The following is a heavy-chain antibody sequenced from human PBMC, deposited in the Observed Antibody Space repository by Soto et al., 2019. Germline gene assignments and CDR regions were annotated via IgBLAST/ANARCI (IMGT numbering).Heavy chain of an antibody. V-gene: IGHV3-33*01. CDR2: IWYDGSNK. Sequence: PGGSLRLSCAASGFTFSSYGMHWVRRAPGKGLEWVAVIWYDGSNKYYADSVKGRFTISRDNSKNTLYLKMNSLRAEDTAVYYCARGFTAVAARPGATDYWGQGTLVTVSS. D-gene: IGHD6-6*01. J-gene: IGHJ4*02. CDR1: GFTFSSYG. CDR3: ARGFTAVAARPGATDY.